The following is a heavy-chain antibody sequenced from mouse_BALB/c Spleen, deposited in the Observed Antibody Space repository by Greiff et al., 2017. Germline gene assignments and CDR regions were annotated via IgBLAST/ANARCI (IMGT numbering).Heavy chain of an antibody. D-gene: IGHD2-3*01. V-gene: IGHV5-6-2*01. CDR1: GFTFSSYY. CDR2: INSNGGST. Sequence: EVMLVESGGGLVKLGGSLKLSCAASGFTFSSYYMSWVRQTPEKRLELVAAINSNGGSTYYPDTVKGRFTISRDNAKNTLYLQMSSLTSEDTALYYCARRDGYYWYFDVWGAGTTVTVSS. CDR3: ARRDGYYWYFDV. J-gene: IGHJ1*01.